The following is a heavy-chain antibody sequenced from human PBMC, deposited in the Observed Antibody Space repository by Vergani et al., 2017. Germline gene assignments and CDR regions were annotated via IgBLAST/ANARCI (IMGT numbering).Heavy chain of an antibody. Sequence: QVQLVQSGAEVKKPGSSVKVSCKASGGTFSSYAISWVRQAPGQGLEWMGGIIPIFGTANYAQKFQGRVTITADESTSTAYMELSSLRTEDTAVYYCASREITIFGVVIIRGYDYYGMDVWGQGTTVTVSS. J-gene: IGHJ6*02. CDR2: IIPIFGTA. V-gene: IGHV1-69*01. D-gene: IGHD3-3*01. CDR1: GGTFSSYA. CDR3: ASREITIFGVVIIRGYDYYGMDV.